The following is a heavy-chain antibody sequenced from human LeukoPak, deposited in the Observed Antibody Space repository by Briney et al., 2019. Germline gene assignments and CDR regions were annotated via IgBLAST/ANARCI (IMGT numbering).Heavy chain of an antibody. J-gene: IGHJ6*03. D-gene: IGHD2-2*02. CDR2: IIPLLGTA. Sequence: ASVRVSCKASGGTFSSYAISWVRQTPAQGLEWMGGIIPLLGTANYAQKFQGRVTINRDESTSTAYMERSSLRSEDTAVYYCGSSKVAPAAILYYYYDYMDVWGKGTTVTVSS. CDR3: GSSKVAPAAILYYYYDYMDV. CDR1: GGTFSSYA. V-gene: IGHV1-69*05.